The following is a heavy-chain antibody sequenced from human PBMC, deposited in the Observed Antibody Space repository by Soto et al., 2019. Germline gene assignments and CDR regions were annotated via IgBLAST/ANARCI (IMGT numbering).Heavy chain of an antibody. D-gene: IGHD3-10*01. V-gene: IGHV1-18*01. CDR3: ERGVGSGTYYNQYNWFDP. J-gene: IGHJ5*02. CDR1: GYTFTNYG. Sequence: ASLKVSCKASGYTFTNYGISWVRQAPGQGLEWMGWINTYNGNTNHAQKLQSRVTMTTDTSTSTAYMELRSLRSDDTAVYYCERGVGSGTYYNQYNWFDPWGQGTLVTVSS. CDR2: INTYNGNT.